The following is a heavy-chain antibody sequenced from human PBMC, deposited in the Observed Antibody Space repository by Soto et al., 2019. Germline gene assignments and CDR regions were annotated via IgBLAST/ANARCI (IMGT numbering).Heavy chain of an antibody. J-gene: IGHJ4*02. CDR2: IVGNGGNT. V-gene: IGHV3-64D*08. Sequence: PGGSLRLSCSASGFTFSTYTMHWVRQAPGKGLEYVSAIVGNGGNTYYADSVKGRFTISRDNSKNALHLQMTSLRPEDTAVYYWVPSPAAAGSRGAGYWGQGTLVTVSS. D-gene: IGHD6-13*01. CDR3: VPSPAAAGSRGAGY. CDR1: GFTFSTYT.